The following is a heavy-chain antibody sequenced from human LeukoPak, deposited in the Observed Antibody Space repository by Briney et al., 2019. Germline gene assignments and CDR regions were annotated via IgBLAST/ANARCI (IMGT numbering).Heavy chain of an antibody. CDR3: ARDVSIAARPAFDY. V-gene: IGHV3-66*01. D-gene: IGHD6-6*01. J-gene: IGHJ4*02. CDR2: IYSGGST. Sequence: GGSLRLSCAASGFTVSTNYMSWVRQAPGKGLEWVSVIYSGGSTYYADSVKGRFTISRDNSKNTLYLQMNSLRAEDTAVYYCARDVSIAARPAFDYWGQGTLVTVSS. CDR1: GFTVSTNY.